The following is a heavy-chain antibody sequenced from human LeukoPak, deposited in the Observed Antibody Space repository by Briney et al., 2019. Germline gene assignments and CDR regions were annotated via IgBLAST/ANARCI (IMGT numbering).Heavy chain of an antibody. V-gene: IGHV3-30*04. D-gene: IGHD3-3*01. CDR2: ISYGGIDK. CDR1: GFNFSSYA. Sequence: GGSLRLSCAASGFNFSSYAMHWVRQAPGEGLEWVGLISYGGIDKSYADSVKGRFTISRDSSKRTLYLQMNSLRAEDAAMYYCARESWSDSVAFDIWGLGTMVIVSS. CDR3: ARESWSDSVAFDI. J-gene: IGHJ3*02.